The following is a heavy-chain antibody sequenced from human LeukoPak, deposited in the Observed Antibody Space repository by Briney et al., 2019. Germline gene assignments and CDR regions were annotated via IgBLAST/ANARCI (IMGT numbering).Heavy chain of an antibody. CDR1: GFTFYNYW. J-gene: IGHJ4*02. CDR2: IKGDGSER. V-gene: IGHV3-7*01. CDR3: ARGGRIAALDY. D-gene: IGHD6-6*01. Sequence: GGSLRLSCAASGFTFYNYWMSWVRQAPGKGLEWVACIKGDGSERYHVDSVKGRFTISRDNAKNSLYLQMNSLRAEDTAVYYCARGGRIAALDYWGQGTLVTVSS.